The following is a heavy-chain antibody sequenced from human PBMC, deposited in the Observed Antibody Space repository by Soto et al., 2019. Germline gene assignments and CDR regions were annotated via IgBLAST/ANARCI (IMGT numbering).Heavy chain of an antibody. Sequence: EVQLLESGGGLVQPGGSLRLSCAASGLPFNNFAMTWVRQAPGKGLEWVSSIRVSGVSTYYADSVKGRFTISRDNSKNTVYLQMDSLRPEDTAVYYCATPVLPGPGYYYAMDVWGQGTTVTVSS. J-gene: IGHJ6*02. D-gene: IGHD2-2*01. V-gene: IGHV3-23*01. CDR3: ATPVLPGPGYYYAMDV. CDR1: GLPFNNFA. CDR2: IRVSGVST.